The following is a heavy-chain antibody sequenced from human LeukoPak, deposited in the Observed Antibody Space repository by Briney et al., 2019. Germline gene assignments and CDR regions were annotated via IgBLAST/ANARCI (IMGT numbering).Heavy chain of an antibody. D-gene: IGHD3-22*01. CDR3: ARRDFHDTTGYLFDY. CDR1: GFTLSTYE. J-gene: IGHJ4*02. V-gene: IGHV3-48*03. Sequence: PGGSLRLSCAASGFTLSTYEMNWVCQAPGKGLDWVSYITTSGSTMSYADSVKGRFTISRDNAKNSLYLQMNGLRAEDTAVYYCARRDFHDTTGYLFDYWGQGTLVTVSS. CDR2: ITTSGSTM.